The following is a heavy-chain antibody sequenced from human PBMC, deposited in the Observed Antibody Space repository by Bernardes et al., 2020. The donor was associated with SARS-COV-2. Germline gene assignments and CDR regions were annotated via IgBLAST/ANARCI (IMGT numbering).Heavy chain of an antibody. Sequence: SETLSLTCTVSGGSISSYYWSWIRQPPGKGLEWIGYIYYSGSTNYNPSLKSRVTISVDTSKNQFSLKLSSVTAADTAVYYCARRVTGYSSGWLEDHNWFDPWGQGTLVTVSS. CDR1: GGSISSYY. CDR3: ARRVTGYSSGWLEDHNWFDP. J-gene: IGHJ5*02. V-gene: IGHV4-59*01. CDR2: IYYSGST. D-gene: IGHD6-19*01.